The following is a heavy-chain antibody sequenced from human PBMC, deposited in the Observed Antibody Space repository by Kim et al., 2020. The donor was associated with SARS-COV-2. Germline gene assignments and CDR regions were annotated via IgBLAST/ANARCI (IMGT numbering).Heavy chain of an antibody. D-gene: IGHD1-7*01. V-gene: IGHV4-4*07. J-gene: IGHJ5*02. CDR3: ARDYRNYVVPSWFDP. CDR1: GGSISSYY. Sequence: SETLSLTCTVSGGSISSYYWSWIRQPAGKGLEWIGRIYTSGSTNYNPSLKSRVTMSVDTSKNQFSLKLSSVTAADTAVYYCARDYRNYVVPSWFDPWGQGTLVTVSS. CDR2: IYTSGST.